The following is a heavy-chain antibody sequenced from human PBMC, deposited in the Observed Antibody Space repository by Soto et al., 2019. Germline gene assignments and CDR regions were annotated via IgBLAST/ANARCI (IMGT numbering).Heavy chain of an antibody. CDR3: ARDSDLSNNIRYLHYFDY. CDR1: GGSVTAKSTY. CDR2: VHHSGST. D-gene: IGHD1-26*01. Sequence: PSETLSLTCSVSGGSVTAKSTYWSWIRHLPGKGLEWIGYVHHSGSTYYNPSLKSRVTISVDLAKNQYYLTLSSVTAADTAVYYCARDSDLSNNIRYLHYFDYWGQGTQVTVSS. V-gene: IGHV4-61*01. J-gene: IGHJ4*02.